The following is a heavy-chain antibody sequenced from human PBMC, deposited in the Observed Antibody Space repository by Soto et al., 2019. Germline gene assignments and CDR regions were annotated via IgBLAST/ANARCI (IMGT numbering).Heavy chain of an antibody. CDR2: ISSNGGST. CDR1: GFTFSSYA. Sequence: PGGSLRLSCSASGFTFSSYAMHWVRQAPGKGLEYVSAISSNGGSTYYADSVKGRFTISRDNSKNTLYLQMSSLRAEDTAVYNCVKDPGIAAAVGYFQHWGQGTLVTVSS. CDR3: VKDPGIAAAVGYFQH. J-gene: IGHJ1*01. V-gene: IGHV3-64D*06. D-gene: IGHD6-13*01.